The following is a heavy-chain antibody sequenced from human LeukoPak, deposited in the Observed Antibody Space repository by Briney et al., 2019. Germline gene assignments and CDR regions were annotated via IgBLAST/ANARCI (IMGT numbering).Heavy chain of an antibody. Sequence: SETLSLTCTVSGGSINNYFWSWVRQPAGEGLEWIGRIYTSGSTNYNPSLRSRVTISVDMSKNQFSLKLSSVTAADTAVYYCARDDPARMTATLDYRGRGILVTVSS. CDR2: IYTSGST. D-gene: IGHD2-21*02. CDR3: ARDDPARMTATLDY. V-gene: IGHV4-4*07. CDR1: GGSINNYF. J-gene: IGHJ4*02.